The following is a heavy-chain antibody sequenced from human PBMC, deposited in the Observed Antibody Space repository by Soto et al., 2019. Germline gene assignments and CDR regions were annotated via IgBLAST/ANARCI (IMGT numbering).Heavy chain of an antibody. D-gene: IGHD2-2*01. CDR3: ARGPSSLTRFDY. CDR2: ISYDGSNK. CDR1: GFTFSSYA. V-gene: IGHV3-30-3*01. Sequence: GGSLRLSCAASGFTFSSYAMHWVRQAPGKGLEWVAVISYDGSNKYYADSVKGRFTGSRDNSKNTLYLQMNSPRAEDTAVYYCARGPSSLTRFDYWGLGTLVTVSS. J-gene: IGHJ4*02.